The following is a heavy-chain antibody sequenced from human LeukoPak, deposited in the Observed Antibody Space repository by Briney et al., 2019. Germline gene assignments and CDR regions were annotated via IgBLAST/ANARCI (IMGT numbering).Heavy chain of an antibody. CDR1: GYTFTSYG. V-gene: IGHV1-18*01. CDR3: ARDTWYDILTGSNFDY. J-gene: IGHJ4*02. CDR2: ISAYNGNT. Sequence: GASVKVSCKASGYTFTSYGISWVRQAPGQGLEWMGWISAYNGNTNYAQKLQGRVTMTTDTSTSTAYTELRSLRSDDTAVYYCARDTWYDILTGSNFDYWGQGTLVTVSS. D-gene: IGHD3-9*01.